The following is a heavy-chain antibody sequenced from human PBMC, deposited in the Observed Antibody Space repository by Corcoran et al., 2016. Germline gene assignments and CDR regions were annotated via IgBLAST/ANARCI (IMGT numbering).Heavy chain of an antibody. CDR1: GDSVSSNSAA. J-gene: IGHJ6*02. V-gene: IGHV6-1*01. Sequence: QVQLQQSGPGLVKPSQTLSLTCAISGDSVSSNSAAWNWIRQSPSRGLEWLGRTYYRSKWYNDYAVSVKSRITIHPDTSKNQFSLHLNSVTPEDTDVYYCARVPVSSRYYNYGMDVWGQGTTVTVSS. CDR2: TYYRSKWYN. D-gene: IGHD6-13*01. CDR3: ARVPVSSRYYNYGMDV.